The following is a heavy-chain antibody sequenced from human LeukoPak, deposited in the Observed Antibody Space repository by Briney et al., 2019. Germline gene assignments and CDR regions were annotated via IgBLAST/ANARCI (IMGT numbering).Heavy chain of an antibody. CDR3: ATKQWLAPPPDS. D-gene: IGHD6-19*01. Sequence: PGGSLRLSCAAPGFTFSKYWMLWVPQAPGKGLESVSRINTDGTVTTYADSVKGRFTVSRDNADNTMFLQMNSVRDEDTAVYYCATKQWLAPPPDSWGQGTPVTVSS. J-gene: IGHJ4*02. CDR1: GFTFSKYW. V-gene: IGHV3-74*01. CDR2: INTDGTVT.